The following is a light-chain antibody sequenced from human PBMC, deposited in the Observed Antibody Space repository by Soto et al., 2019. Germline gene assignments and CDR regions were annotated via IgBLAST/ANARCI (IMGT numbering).Light chain of an antibody. CDR2: VAS. CDR1: QSIDTY. CDR3: QQSYSTPIYT. J-gene: IGKJ2*01. Sequence: DIQMTQSPSSLSASVGDRVTITCRASQSIDTYLNWYQHKPGKAPTLLIYVASSLQSGVPSRFSGSGSGTDFTLTISSLQPEDFATYYCQQSYSTPIYTFGQGTKVDIK. V-gene: IGKV1-39*01.